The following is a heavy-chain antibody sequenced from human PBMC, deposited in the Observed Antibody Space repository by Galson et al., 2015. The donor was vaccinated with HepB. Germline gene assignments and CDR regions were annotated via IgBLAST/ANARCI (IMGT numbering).Heavy chain of an antibody. D-gene: IGHD3-10*01. Sequence: SLRLSCAASGNTFSSHGMHWVRQAPGKGLEWVALIWYDGSKDYYLESVKGRSAVSRDNSKNILYLQMNSLRAEDTAVYYCSRYYGNYRAFDYWGQGTLVTVSS. J-gene: IGHJ4*02. CDR2: IWYDGSKD. CDR3: SRYYGNYRAFDY. V-gene: IGHV3-33*04. CDR1: GNTFSSHG.